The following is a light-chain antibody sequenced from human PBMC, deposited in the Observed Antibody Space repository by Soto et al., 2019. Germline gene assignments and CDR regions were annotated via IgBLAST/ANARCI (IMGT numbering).Light chain of an antibody. CDR1: QSVSSSY. Sequence: EIVLTQFPGSLSLSPGERATLSCRASQSVSSSYLAWYQQKPGQAPRLLIHGASSRATGIPDRFSGSGSGTDFTLTISRLEPEEFTVYYGQQYGSSPWTFGQGTKVDIK. CDR3: QQYGSSPWT. V-gene: IGKV3-20*01. CDR2: GAS. J-gene: IGKJ1*01.